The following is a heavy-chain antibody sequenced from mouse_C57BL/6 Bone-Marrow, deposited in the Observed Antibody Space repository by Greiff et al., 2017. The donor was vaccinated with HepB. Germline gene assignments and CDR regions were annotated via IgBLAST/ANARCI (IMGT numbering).Heavy chain of an antibody. V-gene: IGHV1-50*01. CDR1: GYTFTSYW. J-gene: IGHJ2*01. CDR3: ARGRGRSGY. CDR2: IAPSDSYT. Sequence: QVHLQQPGAELVKPGASVKLSCKASGYTFTSYWMQWVKQRPGQGLEWIGEIAPSDSYTNYNQKFKGKATLTVDTSSSTAYMQLSSLTSEDAAVYYWARGRGRSGYGGQGTTLTVSA. D-gene: IGHD1-1*01.